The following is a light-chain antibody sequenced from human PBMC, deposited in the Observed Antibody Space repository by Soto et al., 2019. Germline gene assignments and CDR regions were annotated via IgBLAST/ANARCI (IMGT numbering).Light chain of an antibody. CDR2: GAS. CDR3: QQYDNWPHT. CDR1: QSVSSSY. Sequence: EIVLTQSPGTLSLSPGERATLSCRASQSVSSSYLAWYQQRRGQAPRLLIYGASTRATGIPARFRGSGSGTEFTLTISSLQSEDFALYYCQQYDNWPHTFGGGTKVDIK. V-gene: IGKV3D-15*01. J-gene: IGKJ4*01.